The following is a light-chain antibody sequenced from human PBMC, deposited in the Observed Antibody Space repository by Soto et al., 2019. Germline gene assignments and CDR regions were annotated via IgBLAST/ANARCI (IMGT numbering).Light chain of an antibody. CDR2: GAS. V-gene: IGKV3D-15*01. J-gene: IGKJ5*01. CDR3: QQYGGSPIT. Sequence: EILMTQSPATLSVSPGERATLSCRASQSVSSNLAWYQQKPGQSPRLLISGASMRASGVPVRFIGSGSGTDFTLTITRLEPEDFAVYYCQQYGGSPITFGRGTRLE. CDR1: QSVSSN.